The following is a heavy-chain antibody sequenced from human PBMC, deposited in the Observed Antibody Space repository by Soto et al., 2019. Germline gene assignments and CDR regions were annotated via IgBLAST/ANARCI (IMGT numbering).Heavy chain of an antibody. D-gene: IGHD3-10*01. CDR2: IYYSGST. CDR3: AKTMVRGVRYYYYGMDV. CDR1: GGSISSYY. J-gene: IGHJ6*02. V-gene: IGHV4-59*01. Sequence: PSETLSLTCTVSGGSISSYYWSWILQPPGKGLEWIGYIYYSGSTNYNPSLKSRVTISVDTSKNQFSLKLSSVTAADTAVYYCAKTMVRGVRYYYYGMDVWGQGTTVTVSS.